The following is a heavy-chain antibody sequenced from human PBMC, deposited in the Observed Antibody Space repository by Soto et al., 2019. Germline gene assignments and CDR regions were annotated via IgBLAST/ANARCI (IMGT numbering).Heavy chain of an antibody. CDR3: AKEEVLHSSGYPWFDY. Sequence: PGGSLRLSCAASGFTFSSYAMSWVRQAPGKGLEWVSAISGSGGSTYYADSVKGRFTISRDNSKNTLYLQMNSLRAEDTAVYYCAKEEVLHSSGYPWFDYWGQGTRVTVSS. V-gene: IGHV3-23*01. D-gene: IGHD3-22*01. J-gene: IGHJ4*02. CDR1: GFTFSSYA. CDR2: ISGSGGST.